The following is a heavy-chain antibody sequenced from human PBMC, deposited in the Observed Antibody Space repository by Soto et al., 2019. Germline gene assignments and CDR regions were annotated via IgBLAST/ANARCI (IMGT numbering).Heavy chain of an antibody. CDR2: IYYSGST. Sequence: PSETLSLTCTVSGGSINSGDYYWSWIRQPPGKGLEWIGFIYYSGSTYYNPSLKGRLTISPDTSKNQFSLRLTSVSAADTAVYYCARVPGGGITMNWFDPWGRGTLVTV. CDR3: ARVPGGGITMNWFDP. V-gene: IGHV4-30-4*01. J-gene: IGHJ5*02. CDR1: GGSINSGDYY. D-gene: IGHD3-16*01.